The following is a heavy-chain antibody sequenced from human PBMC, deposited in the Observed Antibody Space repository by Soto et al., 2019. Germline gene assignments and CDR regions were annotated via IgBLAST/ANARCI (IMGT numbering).Heavy chain of an antibody. V-gene: IGHV5-51*01. CDR1: GYSFTSYW. CDR2: IYPGDSDT. J-gene: IGHJ5*02. Sequence: PGESLKISCKGSGYSFTSYWIGWVRQMPGKGLEWMGIIYPGDSDTRYSPSFQGQVTISADKSISTAYLQWSSLKASDTAMYYCARRAYCSSTSCDNWFDPWGQGTLVTVSS. CDR3: ARRAYCSSTSCDNWFDP. D-gene: IGHD2-2*01.